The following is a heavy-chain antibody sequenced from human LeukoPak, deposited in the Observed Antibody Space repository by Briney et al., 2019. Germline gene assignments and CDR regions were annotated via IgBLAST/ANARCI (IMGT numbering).Heavy chain of an antibody. D-gene: IGHD3-10*01. Sequence: GGSLRLSCAASGFTFSNYWMSWLRQAPGKGLEWVANIKKDGSEKHYVDSVKGRFTISRDNAKNSLYLQMSSLRAEDTAVFYCARYYYGSGTSFDPWGQGTLVTVSS. CDR1: GFTFSNYW. V-gene: IGHV3-7*01. J-gene: IGHJ5*02. CDR2: IKKDGSEK. CDR3: ARYYYGSGTSFDP.